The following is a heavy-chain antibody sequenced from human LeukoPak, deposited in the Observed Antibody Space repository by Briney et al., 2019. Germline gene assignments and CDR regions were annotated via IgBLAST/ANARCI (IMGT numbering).Heavy chain of an antibody. CDR1: GYTFTSYG. Sequence: ASVKVSCKASGYTFTSYGISWVRQAPGQGLEWMGWISAYNGKTNHAQKLQGRVTMTTDTSTSTAYMELRSLRSDDTAVYYCARDTPWELPTEPLDYWGQGTLVTVSS. CDR3: ARDTPWELPTEPLDY. D-gene: IGHD1-26*01. V-gene: IGHV1-18*01. J-gene: IGHJ4*02. CDR2: ISAYNGKT.